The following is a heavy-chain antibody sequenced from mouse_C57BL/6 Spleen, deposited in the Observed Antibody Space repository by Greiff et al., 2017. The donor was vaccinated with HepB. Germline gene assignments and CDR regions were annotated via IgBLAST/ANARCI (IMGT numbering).Heavy chain of an antibody. Sequence: QVQLQQPGAELVKPGASVKLSCKASGYTFTSYWMHWVKQRPGRGLEWIGRIDPNSGGTKYNEKFKSKATLTVDKPSSTAYMQLNSLTSEDSAVYYCARDITTVVEGIYYAMDYWGQGTSVTVSS. D-gene: IGHD1-1*01. CDR3: ARDITTVVEGIYYAMDY. CDR2: IDPNSGGT. J-gene: IGHJ4*01. V-gene: IGHV1-72*01. CDR1: GYTFTSYW.